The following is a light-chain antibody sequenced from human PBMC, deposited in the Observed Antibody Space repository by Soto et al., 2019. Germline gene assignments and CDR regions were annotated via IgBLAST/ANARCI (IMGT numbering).Light chain of an antibody. V-gene: IGKV1-27*01. Sequence: DIQMTQSPSSLSASVGDRVTITCRASQGISNYLAWYQQKPGKVPKLLSYAASTLQSGVPSRFSGSGSGTDFTLTISSLQPEDVATYYCQKYNSAPPFGGGTKVESK. J-gene: IGKJ4*01. CDR1: QGISNY. CDR3: QKYNSAPP. CDR2: AAS.